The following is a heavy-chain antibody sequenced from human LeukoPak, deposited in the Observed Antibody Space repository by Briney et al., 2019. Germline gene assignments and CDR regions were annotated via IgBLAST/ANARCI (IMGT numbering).Heavy chain of an antibody. J-gene: IGHJ6*02. Sequence: PSEILSLTCTVSGGSISSYYWSWTRQPPGKGLEWIGYIYYSGSTNYNPSLKSRVTISVDTSKNQFSLKLSSVTAADTAVYYCARDRYYGGNYYYYYGMDVWGQGTTVTVSS. CDR1: GGSISSYY. CDR2: IYYSGST. D-gene: IGHD4-23*01. CDR3: ARDRYYGGNYYYYYGMDV. V-gene: IGHV4-59*01.